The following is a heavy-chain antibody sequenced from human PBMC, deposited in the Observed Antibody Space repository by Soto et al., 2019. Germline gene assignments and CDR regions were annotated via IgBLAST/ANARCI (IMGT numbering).Heavy chain of an antibody. V-gene: IGHV1-3*01. D-gene: IGHD2-15*01. J-gene: IGHJ6*02. CDR3: AGGWVVAATLYYYYGMDV. CDR1: GYTFTSYA. CDR2: INAGNGNT. Sequence: QVQLVQSGAEVKKPGASVKVSCKASGYTFTSYAMHWVRQAPGQRLEWMGWINAGNGNTKYSQKFQGRVTITRDTSASTAYMELSSLRSEDTAVYYCAGGWVVAATLYYYYGMDVWGQGTTVTVSS.